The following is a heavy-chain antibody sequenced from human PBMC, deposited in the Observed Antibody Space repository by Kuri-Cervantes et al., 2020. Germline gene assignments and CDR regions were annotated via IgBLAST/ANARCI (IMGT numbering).Heavy chain of an antibody. CDR2: INHSGST. D-gene: IGHD6-19*01. CDR1: GGSFSGYY. Sequence: GSLRLSCAVYGGSFSGYYWSWNRQSPGKGLEWIGEINHSGSTNYNPSLKSRVTASVDTSKNQFSLRLSAVTAADTAVYYCAREVAVARGAFDIWGQGTMVTVSS. CDR3: AREVAVARGAFDI. J-gene: IGHJ3*02. V-gene: IGHV4-34*01.